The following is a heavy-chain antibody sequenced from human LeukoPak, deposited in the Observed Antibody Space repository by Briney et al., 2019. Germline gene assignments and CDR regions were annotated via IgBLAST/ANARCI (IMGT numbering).Heavy chain of an antibody. Sequence: GGSLRLSCAASGFTFSCYGMHWVRQAPGKGLEWVAVISYDGSNKYYADSVKGRFTISRDNSKNTLYLQMNSLRAEDTAVYYCAKEGYYYDSSGYNYYYGMDVWGQGTTVTVSS. CDR1: GFTFSCYG. CDR3: AKEGYYYDSSGYNYYYGMDV. CDR2: ISYDGSNK. V-gene: IGHV3-30*18. D-gene: IGHD3-22*01. J-gene: IGHJ6*02.